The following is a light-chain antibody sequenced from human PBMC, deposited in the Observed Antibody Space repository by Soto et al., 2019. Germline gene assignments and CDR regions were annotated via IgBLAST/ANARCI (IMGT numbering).Light chain of an antibody. Sequence: EIVLTQSPGTLSLFPGERATFSCRASQSVSSTYLAWYQQKPGQAPRLLLYGASSRATGIPDRFSGSGSGTDFTLTISRQAPEDSAVYYSQQYGSSPRTFGQVTKVEI. V-gene: IGKV3-20*01. CDR2: GAS. J-gene: IGKJ1*01. CDR1: QSVSSTY. CDR3: QQYGSSPRT.